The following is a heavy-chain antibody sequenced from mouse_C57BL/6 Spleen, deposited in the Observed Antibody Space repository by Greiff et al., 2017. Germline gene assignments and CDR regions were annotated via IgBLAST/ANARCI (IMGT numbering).Heavy chain of an antibody. CDR2: ISGGGGNT. CDR3: ARKMMVTPAWFAY. J-gene: IGHJ3*01. CDR1: GFTFSSYT. D-gene: IGHD2-3*01. Sequence: EVKLMESGGGLVKPGGSLKLSCAASGFTFSSYTMSWVRQTPEKRLEWVATISGGGGNTYYPDSVKGRFTISRDNAKNTLYLQMSSLRSEDTALYYCARKMMVTPAWFAYWGQGTLVTVSA. V-gene: IGHV5-9*01.